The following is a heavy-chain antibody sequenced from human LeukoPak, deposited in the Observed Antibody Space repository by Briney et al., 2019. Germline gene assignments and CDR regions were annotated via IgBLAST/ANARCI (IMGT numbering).Heavy chain of an antibody. CDR3: ARDLGIAAHSGYFDY. Sequence: SVKVSCKASGGTFSSYAISWVRQAPGQGLEWMGGIIPIFGTANYAQKFQGRVTITADESTSTAYMELSSLRSEDTAVYYCARDLGIAAHSGYFDYWGQGTLVTVSS. CDR2: IIPIFGTA. CDR1: GGTFSSYA. V-gene: IGHV1-69*13. D-gene: IGHD6-13*01. J-gene: IGHJ4*02.